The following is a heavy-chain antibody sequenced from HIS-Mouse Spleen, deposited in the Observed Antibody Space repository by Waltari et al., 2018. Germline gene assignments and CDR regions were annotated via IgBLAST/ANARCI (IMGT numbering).Heavy chain of an antibody. J-gene: IGHJ4*02. Sequence: QVQLQQWGAGLLKPSETLSLTCAVYGGSFSGYYWSWIRQPPGKGLEGIGEINHSGSTNYNPSLKSRVTISVDTSKNQFSLKLSSVTAADTAVYYCARGPVVVVVAATSFDYWGQGTLVTVSS. V-gene: IGHV4-34*01. CDR1: GGSFSGYY. CDR2: INHSGST. D-gene: IGHD2-15*01. CDR3: ARGPVVVVVAATSFDY.